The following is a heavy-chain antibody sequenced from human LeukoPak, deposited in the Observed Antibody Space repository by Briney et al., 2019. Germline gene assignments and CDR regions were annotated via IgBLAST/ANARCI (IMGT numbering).Heavy chain of an antibody. J-gene: IGHJ4*02. CDR1: GFTFSSYG. CDR3: AKDRLLNCRGDCYIFDY. V-gene: IGHV3-23*01. D-gene: IGHD2-21*02. CDR2: ISGSGDST. Sequence: GGSLRLSCAASGFTFSSYGMSWVRQAPGKGLEWVSSISGSGDSTFYADSVKGRFSISRDNSKNTLYLQVNGLRTEDTAVYYCAKDRLLNCRGDCYIFDYWGQGTVVTVSS.